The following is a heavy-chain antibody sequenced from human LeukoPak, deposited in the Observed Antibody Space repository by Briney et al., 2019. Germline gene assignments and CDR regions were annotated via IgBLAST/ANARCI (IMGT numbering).Heavy chain of an antibody. V-gene: IGHV3-66*01. CDR1: AFSVSTNF. CDR2: IYTDGTT. Sequence: RSGGSLRLSCAASAFSVSTNFMSWARLAPGKGLEWVSVIYTDGTTHYADSVKGRCTISRDTSTNTVYLQLNSLRAEDTATYYCAGYGGSYPYYMDVWGKGTTVTLSS. D-gene: IGHD1-26*01. CDR3: AGYGGSYPYYMDV. J-gene: IGHJ6*03.